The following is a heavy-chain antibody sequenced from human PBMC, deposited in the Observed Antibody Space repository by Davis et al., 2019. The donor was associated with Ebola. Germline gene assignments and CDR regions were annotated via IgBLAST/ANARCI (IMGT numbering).Heavy chain of an antibody. Sequence: GESLKISCAASGFSFSSYSMNWVRQAPGKGLEWVSGISWNSGSIGYVDSVKGRFTISRDNAKNSLYLQMNSLRAEDTAVYFCARQLPYYSYGMDVWGQGTTVTVSS. J-gene: IGHJ6*02. CDR1: GFSFSSYS. V-gene: IGHV3-21*04. CDR3: ARQLPYYSYGMDV. CDR2: ISWNSGSI. D-gene: IGHD2-2*01.